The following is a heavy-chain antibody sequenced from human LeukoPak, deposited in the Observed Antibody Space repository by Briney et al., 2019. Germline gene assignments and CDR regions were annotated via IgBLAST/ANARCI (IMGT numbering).Heavy chain of an antibody. CDR3: ARTGYFHGSSGLGYFDY. D-gene: IGHD3-22*01. J-gene: IGHJ4*02. CDR2: LYTSGST. V-gene: IGHV4-61*02. CDR1: GASVSSGSYY. Sequence: SETLSLTCAVSGASVSSGSYYWSWIRQPAGKGLEWIGRLYTSGSTNYNPSLKSRVTISLDTSKNQFSLNVNSVTAADTAVYYCARTGYFHGSSGLGYFDYWGQGTQVTVSS.